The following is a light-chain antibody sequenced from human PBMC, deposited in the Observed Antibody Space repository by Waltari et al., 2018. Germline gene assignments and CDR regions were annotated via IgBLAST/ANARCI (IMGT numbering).Light chain of an antibody. CDR1: QSIDIY. J-gene: IGKJ1*01. Sequence: EIVLTQSPATLSLSPGESATLSCRASQSIDIYLAWYQQRPGQAPRLLIFDTSTRATGIPGRFSGSGSGTDFTLTISSLQSEDFAIYYCQQYNEWFPWTFGQGTKVEVK. CDR2: DTS. CDR3: QQYNEWFPWT. V-gene: IGKV3-11*01.